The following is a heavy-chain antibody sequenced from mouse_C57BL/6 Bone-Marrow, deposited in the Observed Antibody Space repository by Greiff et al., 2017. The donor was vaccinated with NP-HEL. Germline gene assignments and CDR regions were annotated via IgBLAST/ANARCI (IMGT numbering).Heavy chain of an antibody. CDR2: IYPGSGST. CDR3: ARKVYSNYEGIVDY. J-gene: IGHJ4*01. Sequence: VQLQQPGAELVKPGASVKMSCKASGYTFTSYWITWVKQRPGQGLEWIGDIYPGSGSTNYNEKFKGKATLTVDTSTSTAYMQLSSLTSEDSAVYYCARKVYSNYEGIVDYWGQGTSVTVSS. CDR1: GYTFTSYW. V-gene: IGHV1-55*01. D-gene: IGHD2-5*01.